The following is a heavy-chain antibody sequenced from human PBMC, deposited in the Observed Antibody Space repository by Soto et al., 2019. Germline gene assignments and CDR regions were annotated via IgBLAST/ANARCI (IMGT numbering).Heavy chain of an antibody. V-gene: IGHV3-74*01. CDR1: GFSFNDYW. J-gene: IGHJ5*02. CDR3: VRGGLSAGLSNDGS. Sequence: PGGSLRLSCVASGFSFNDYWMHWVRQAPGQGLLWVSRIHMDGRTTTYADSVKGRFTISRDNANNMMYLQMTSLRVEDQAVYQCVRGGLSAGLSNDGSWGKGALVTVS. D-gene: IGHD3-16*01. CDR2: IHMDGRTT.